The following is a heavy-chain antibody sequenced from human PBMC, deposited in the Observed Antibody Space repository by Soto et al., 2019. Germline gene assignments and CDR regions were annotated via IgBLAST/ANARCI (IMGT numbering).Heavy chain of an antibody. Sequence: ASVKVSCKASGYTFTSYDINWVRQATGQGLEWMGWMNPNSGNTGYAQKFQGRGTMTRNTSISTAYMELSSLRSEDTAVYYCARATVSKNYYYYMDVWGKGTTVTVSS. J-gene: IGHJ6*03. V-gene: IGHV1-8*01. CDR1: GYTFTSYD. CDR2: MNPNSGNT. D-gene: IGHD4-17*01. CDR3: ARATVSKNYYYYMDV.